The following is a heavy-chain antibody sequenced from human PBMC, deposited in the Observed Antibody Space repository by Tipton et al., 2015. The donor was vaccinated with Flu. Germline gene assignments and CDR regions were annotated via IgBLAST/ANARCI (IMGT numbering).Heavy chain of an antibody. D-gene: IGHD3-10*01. Sequence: TLSLTCTVSGGSISGYFWTWIRQPPGKGLEWMGYVYYIGSPNYNPSLKSRVTISVDTSMTHFSLTLTSVTAADTAVYYCSRVGERWLGEIDAFDMWGQGTMVTVS. CDR2: VYYIGSP. CDR3: SRVGERWLGEIDAFDM. V-gene: IGHV4-59*01. CDR1: GGSISGYF. J-gene: IGHJ3*02.